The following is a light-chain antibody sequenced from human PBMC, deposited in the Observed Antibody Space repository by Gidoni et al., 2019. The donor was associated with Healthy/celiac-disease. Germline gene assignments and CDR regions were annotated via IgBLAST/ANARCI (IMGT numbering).Light chain of an antibody. Sequence: QSALTQPRSVSGSPGQSVTISCPGTSSDVGGYNYVSWYQQHPGKAPKLMIYDVSKRPSGVPDRFSGSKSGNTAPLTISGLQAEDEADYYCCSYAGSLVVFGGGTKLTVL. CDR1: SSDVGGYNY. CDR2: DVS. J-gene: IGLJ2*01. V-gene: IGLV2-11*01. CDR3: CSYAGSLVV.